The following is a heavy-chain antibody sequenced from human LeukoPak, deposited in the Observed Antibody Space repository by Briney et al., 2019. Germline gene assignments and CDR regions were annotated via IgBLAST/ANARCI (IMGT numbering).Heavy chain of an antibody. V-gene: IGHV1-18*01. J-gene: IGHJ5*02. CDR1: GYTFTSYG. CDR2: ISAYNGNT. D-gene: IGHD6-13*01. Sequence: GASAKVSCKASGYTFTSYGISWVRQAPGQGLEWMGWISAYNGNTNYAQKLQGRVTMTTDTSTSTAYMELRSLRSDDTAVYHCAGIAAAGTISSYWFDPWGQGTLVTVS. CDR3: AGIAAAGTISSYWFDP.